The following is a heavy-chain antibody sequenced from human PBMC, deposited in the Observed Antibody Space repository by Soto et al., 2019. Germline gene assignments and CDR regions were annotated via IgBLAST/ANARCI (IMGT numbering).Heavy chain of an antibody. D-gene: IGHD6-13*01. CDR3: ARGSIAAAATNFDY. CDR1: GFTFSSYA. Sequence: QVQLVESGGGVVQPGRSLRLSCAASGFTFSSYAMHWVRQAPGKGLEWVAVISYDGSNKYYADFVKGRFTISRDNSKNTLYLQMNSLRAEDTAVYYCARGSIAAAATNFDYWGQGTLVTVSS. J-gene: IGHJ4*02. V-gene: IGHV3-30-3*01. CDR2: ISYDGSNK.